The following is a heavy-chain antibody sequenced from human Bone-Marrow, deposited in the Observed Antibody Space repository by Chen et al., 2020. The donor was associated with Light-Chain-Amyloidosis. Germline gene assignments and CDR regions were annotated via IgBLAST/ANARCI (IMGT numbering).Heavy chain of an antibody. CDR2: IYPDDSDA. CDR3: ARRRDGYNFDY. J-gene: IGHJ4*02. Sequence: VQLAQSGPVVKKPWEPLQLSCKGPGYTFPNYWIGWVRQMPGKGLEWMGVIYPDDSDARYSPSFEGQVTISADKSITTAYLQWRSLKASDTAMYYCARRRDGYNFDYWGQGTLVTVSS. CDR1: GYTFPNYW. V-gene: IGHV5-51*01. D-gene: IGHD5-12*01.